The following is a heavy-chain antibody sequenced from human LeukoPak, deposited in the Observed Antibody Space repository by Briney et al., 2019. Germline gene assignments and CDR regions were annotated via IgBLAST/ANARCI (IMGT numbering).Heavy chain of an antibody. D-gene: IGHD6-19*01. CDR1: GFTFSTYG. Sequence: GGSLRLSCAASGFTFSTYGLHWVRQAPGKGLEWAALIWYDGSNKYYANSVKGRFTISRDNSKNTLYLQMNSLRAEDTAVYYCAREKQKYSSGWYCLDYWGQGTLVTVSS. V-gene: IGHV3-33*01. CDR3: AREKQKYSSGWYCLDY. CDR2: IWYDGSNK. J-gene: IGHJ4*02.